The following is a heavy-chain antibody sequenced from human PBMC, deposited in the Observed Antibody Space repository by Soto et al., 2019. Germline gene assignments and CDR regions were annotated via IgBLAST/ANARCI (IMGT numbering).Heavy chain of an antibody. D-gene: IGHD2-21*01. CDR1: GYTFVDYF. J-gene: IGHJ4*02. V-gene: IGHV1-46*01. Sequence: GASVKVSCKTSGYTFVDYFIHWVRQAPGQGLEWMGIISLRHHSTSYAQKFQDRLSVTRDPSSTTIYMELSSLRSEDTAVYYCARELYSCGAECPYYMDNWGQGTPVTVSS. CDR2: ISLRHHST. CDR3: ARELYSCGAECPYYMDN.